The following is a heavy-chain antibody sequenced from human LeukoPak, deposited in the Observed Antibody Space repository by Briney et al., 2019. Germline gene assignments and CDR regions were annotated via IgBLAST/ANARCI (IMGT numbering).Heavy chain of an antibody. J-gene: IGHJ4*02. CDR2: ISSSSSYI. V-gene: IGHV3-21*01. D-gene: IGHD3-22*01. CDR3: ARDLRALRLSIVVPDY. CDR1: GFTFSSYS. Sequence: GSLRLSCAASGFTFSSYSMNWVRQAPGKGLEWVSSISSSSSYIYYADSVKGRFTISRDNAKNSLYLQMNSLRAEDTAVYYCARDLRALRLSIVVPDYWGQGTLVTVSS.